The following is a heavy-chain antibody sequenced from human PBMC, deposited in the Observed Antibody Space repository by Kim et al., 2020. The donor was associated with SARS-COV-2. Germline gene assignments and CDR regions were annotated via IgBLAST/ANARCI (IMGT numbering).Heavy chain of an antibody. CDR1: GFTFSSYS. CDR3: ASLEKVTMVRGVYGMDV. J-gene: IGHJ6*02. CDR2: ISSSSSTI. Sequence: GGSLRLSCAASGFTFSSYSMNWVRQAPGKGLEWVSYISSSSSTIYYADSVKGRFTISRDNAKNSLYLQMNSLRDEDTAVYYCASLEKVTMVRGVYGMDVWGQGTTVTVSS. D-gene: IGHD3-10*01. V-gene: IGHV3-48*02.